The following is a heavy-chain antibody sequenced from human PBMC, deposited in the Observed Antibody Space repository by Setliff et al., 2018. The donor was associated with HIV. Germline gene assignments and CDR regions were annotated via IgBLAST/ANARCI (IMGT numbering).Heavy chain of an antibody. CDR3: ARAIFGIVYYYMDV. J-gene: IGHJ6*03. CDR2: INHSGST. V-gene: IGHV4-4*02. D-gene: IGHD3-3*01. CDR1: GGSISSSNW. Sequence: PSETLSLTCAVSGGSISSSNWWSWVRQPPGEGLEWIGEINHSGSTNYNPSLKSRVTISVDTSKNQFSLKLSSVTAADTAVYYCARAIFGIVYYYMDVWGKGTTVTVSS.